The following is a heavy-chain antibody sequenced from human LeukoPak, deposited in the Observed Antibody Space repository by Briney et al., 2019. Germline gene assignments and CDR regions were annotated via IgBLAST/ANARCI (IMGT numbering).Heavy chain of an antibody. D-gene: IGHD3-10*02. CDR2: INEDGSVR. CDR3: AELGITMIGGV. CDR1: EFTFSDYW. V-gene: IGHV3-7*01. J-gene: IGHJ6*04. Sequence: GGSLRLSCATSEFTFSDYWMTWVRQAPGKGLEWVANINEDGSVRNYVDSVKGRFTISRDNAKKSLYLQMNSLRAEDTAVYYCAELGITMIGGVWGKGTTVTISS.